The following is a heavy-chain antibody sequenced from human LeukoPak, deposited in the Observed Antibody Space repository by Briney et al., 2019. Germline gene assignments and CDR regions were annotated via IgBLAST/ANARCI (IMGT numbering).Heavy chain of an antibody. CDR1: GDSISTYH. CDR3: ARDKRHSYGRYFDP. V-gene: IGHV4-59*01. Sequence: PSETLSLTCSVSGDSISTYHWNWIRKPPGKGREWIGYMQSTGISKYNPSLKSRVNIFVDTSKNQFVLNLRPVTAADTAVYYCARDKRHSYGRYFDPWGQGMLVTVSS. D-gene: IGHD5-18*01. CDR2: MQSTGIS. J-gene: IGHJ4*02.